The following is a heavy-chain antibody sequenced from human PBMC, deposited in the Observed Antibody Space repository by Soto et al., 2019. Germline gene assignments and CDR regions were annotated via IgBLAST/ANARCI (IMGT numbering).Heavy chain of an antibody. J-gene: IGHJ6*02. CDR3: ARDSVVVINFEIYYYGMDV. D-gene: IGHD3-22*01. CDR2: ISAYNGNT. Sequence: ASVKGSFKASGCSFRSYVMSGVGQSPGQWVDWMGWISAYNGNTNYAQKLQGRVTMTTDTSTSTAYMELRSLRSDDTAVYYCARDSVVVINFEIYYYGMDVWGQGTTVTVSS. V-gene: IGHV1-18*01. CDR1: GCSFRSYV.